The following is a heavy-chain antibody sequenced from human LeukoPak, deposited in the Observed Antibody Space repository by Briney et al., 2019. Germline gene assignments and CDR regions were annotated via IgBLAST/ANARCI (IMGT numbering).Heavy chain of an antibody. J-gene: IGHJ4*02. CDR2: ISSNGGST. Sequence: PGGSLRLSCAASGFTFINYAMHWVRQAPGKGLEYVSAISSNGGSTYYADSVKGRFTISRDNSKNTLYLQMSSLRAEDTAVYYCVKGAMQWPDYYFDYWGQGTLVTVCS. CDR1: GFTFINYA. V-gene: IGHV3-64D*06. CDR3: VKGAMQWPDYYFDY. D-gene: IGHD6-19*01.